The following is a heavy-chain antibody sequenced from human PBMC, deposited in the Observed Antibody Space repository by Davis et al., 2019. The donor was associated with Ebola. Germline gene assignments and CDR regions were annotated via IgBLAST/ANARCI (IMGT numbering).Heavy chain of an antibody. CDR3: AKGRDCTNGICYSDY. Sequence: SLNLPCAAPGFTFSSYGMHWVRQAPGKGLEWVAVILYDGSDKYYVDSVKGRFTISRDNSRDTLYLQMNSLRAEDTAVYYCAKGRDCTNGICYSDYWGQGTLVTVSS. D-gene: IGHD2-8*01. CDR1: GFTFSSYG. J-gene: IGHJ4*02. V-gene: IGHV3-30*18. CDR2: ILYDGSDK.